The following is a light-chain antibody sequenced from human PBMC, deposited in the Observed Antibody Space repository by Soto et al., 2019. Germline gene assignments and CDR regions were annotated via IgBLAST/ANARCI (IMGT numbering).Light chain of an antibody. Sequence: QSALTQPASVSGSPGLSITISSPGKSSDVGGYNYVSWYQQHPGKAPKFMIYDVSNRPSGVSNRFSGSKSGNTASLTISGLQAEDEADYYCSSYTTSNTRQIVFGTGTKVTVL. CDR3: SSYTTSNTRQIV. CDR2: DVS. J-gene: IGLJ1*01. V-gene: IGLV2-14*01. CDR1: SSDVGGYNY.